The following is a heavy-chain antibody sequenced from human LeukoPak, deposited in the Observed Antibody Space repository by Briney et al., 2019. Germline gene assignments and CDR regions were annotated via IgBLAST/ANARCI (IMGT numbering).Heavy chain of an antibody. Sequence: PGGSLRLSCAASGFTFSSYWMHWVRQAPGKGLVWVSRINTVGSSTSYADSVKGRFTISRDNSKNTLYLQMNSLRAEDTAVYYCAKGSLSHPQGELPRDYYGMDVWGQGTTVTVSS. CDR2: INTVGSST. CDR3: AKGSLSHPQGELPRDYYGMDV. J-gene: IGHJ6*02. D-gene: IGHD1-26*01. CDR1: GFTFSSYW. V-gene: IGHV3-74*01.